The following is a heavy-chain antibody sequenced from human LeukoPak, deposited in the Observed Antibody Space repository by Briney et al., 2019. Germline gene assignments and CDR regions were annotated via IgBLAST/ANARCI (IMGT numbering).Heavy chain of an antibody. J-gene: IGHJ5*02. CDR1: GYTFTSYY. V-gene: IGHV1-46*01. CDR2: INPSGGST. CDR3: AREAYYDSSGSYNWFDP. Sequence: ASVKVSCKASGYTFTSYYMHWVRQAPGQGLEWMGIINPSGGSTSYAQKFQGRVTMTRDTSTSTVYMELSSLRSEDTAVYYCAREAYYDSSGSYNWFDPWGQGTLVTVSS. D-gene: IGHD3-22*01.